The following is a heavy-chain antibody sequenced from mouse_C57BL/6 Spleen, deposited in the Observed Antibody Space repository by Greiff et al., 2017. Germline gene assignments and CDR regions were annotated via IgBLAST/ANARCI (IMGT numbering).Heavy chain of an antibody. J-gene: IGHJ2*01. CDR3: ARGDNYSNYVPFDY. D-gene: IGHD2-5*01. CDR2: IHPNSGST. V-gene: IGHV1-64*01. Sequence: QVQLQQPGAELVKPGASVKLSCKASGYTFTSYWMQWVKQRPGQGLEWIGMIHPNSGSTNYNEKFKSKATLTVDKSSSTAYMQLSSLTSEDSAVYYCARGDNYSNYVPFDYWGQGTTLTVSS. CDR1: GYTFTSYW.